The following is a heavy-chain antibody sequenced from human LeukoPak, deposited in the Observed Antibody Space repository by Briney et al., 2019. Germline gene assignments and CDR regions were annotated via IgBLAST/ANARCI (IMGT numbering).Heavy chain of an antibody. CDR3: ARIGDNYGAASDY. V-gene: IGHV3-48*03. Sequence: GGSLRLSCTASGFTFTSYAMNWVRQAPGKGLEWVSYSSRTGSTIYYADSVKGRFTISRDNAKNSLYLKMNSLRAEDTAVYYCARIGDNYGAASDYWGQGTLVTVSS. CDR2: SSRTGSTI. J-gene: IGHJ4*02. CDR1: GFTFTSYA. D-gene: IGHD5-24*01.